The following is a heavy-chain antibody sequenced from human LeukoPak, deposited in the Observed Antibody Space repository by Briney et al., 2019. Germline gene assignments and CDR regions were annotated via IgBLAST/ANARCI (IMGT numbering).Heavy chain of an antibody. CDR3: ARTNCSSTSCYCDY. J-gene: IGHJ4*02. D-gene: IGHD2-2*01. Sequence: SETLSLTCPVDGGSFSGYYWSWIRQPPGKGLEWIGEINHSGSTNYNPSLKSRVTISVDTSKNQFSPKLSSVTAADTAVYYCARTNCSSTSCYCDYWGQGTLVTVSS. CDR1: GGSFSGYY. CDR2: INHSGST. V-gene: IGHV4-34*01.